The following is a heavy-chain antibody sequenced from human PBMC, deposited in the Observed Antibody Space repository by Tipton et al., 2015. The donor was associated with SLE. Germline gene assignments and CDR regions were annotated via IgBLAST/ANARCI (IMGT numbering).Heavy chain of an antibody. Sequence: TLSLTCTVSGGSISSSSYYWGWIRQPPGKGLEWIGSIYYSGSTYYNPSLKSRVTISRDTSKNQFSLRLSSVTAADTAVYYCARDYSIYWYFDLWGRGTLVTVSS. J-gene: IGHJ2*01. D-gene: IGHD4-11*01. CDR3: ARDYSIYWYFDL. CDR1: GGSISSSSYY. V-gene: IGHV4-39*02. CDR2: IYYSGST.